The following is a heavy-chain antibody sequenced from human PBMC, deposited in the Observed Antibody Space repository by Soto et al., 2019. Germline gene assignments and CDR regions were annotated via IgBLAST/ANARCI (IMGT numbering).Heavy chain of an antibody. CDR1: CGSISSCGYS. Sequence: SETLSLTCAVSCGSISSCGYSWSWIRQPPGKGLEWIGYIYHSGSTYYNPSLKSRVTISVDRSKNQFSLKLSSVTAADTAVYYCARVPGPWGQGTLVTVSS. J-gene: IGHJ5*02. CDR2: IYHSGST. CDR3: ARVPGP. V-gene: IGHV4-30-2*01.